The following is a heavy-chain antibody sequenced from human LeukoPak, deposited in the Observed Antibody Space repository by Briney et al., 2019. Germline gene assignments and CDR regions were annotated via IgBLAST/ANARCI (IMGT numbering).Heavy chain of an antibody. D-gene: IGHD3-22*01. CDR3: VRGSYYYDSSGLYYYYGMDV. CDR1: GYTFTSYA. Sequence: ASVKVSCKASGYTFTSYAMNWVRQAPGQGLEWMGWINTNTGNPTYAQGFTGRFVFSLDTSVSTAYLQISSLKAEDTAVYYCVRGSYYYDSSGLYYYYGMDVWGQGTTVTVSS. V-gene: IGHV7-4-1*02. CDR2: INTNTGNP. J-gene: IGHJ6*02.